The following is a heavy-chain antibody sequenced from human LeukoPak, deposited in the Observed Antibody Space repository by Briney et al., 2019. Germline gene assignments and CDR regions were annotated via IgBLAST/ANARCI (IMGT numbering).Heavy chain of an antibody. V-gene: IGHV3-30*03. CDR2: ISYDGSNK. J-gene: IGHJ6*03. CDR3: ARQRRGRITMVRGVIITSPSLYYYYYYMDV. CDR1: GFTFSSYG. D-gene: IGHD3-10*01. Sequence: GGSLRLSCAASGFTFSSYGMHWVRQAPGKGLEWVAVISYDGSNKYYADSVKGRFTISRDNSKNTLYLQMNSLRAEDTAVYYCARQRRGRITMVRGVIITSPSLYYYYYYMDVWGKGTTVTISS.